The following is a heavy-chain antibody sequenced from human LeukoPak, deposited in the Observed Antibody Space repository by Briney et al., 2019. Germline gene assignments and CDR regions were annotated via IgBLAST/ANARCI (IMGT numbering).Heavy chain of an antibody. Sequence: GGSLRLSCAASGFAFSSYAMSWVRQAPGKGLEWVSAISGSGGSTYYADSVKGRFTISRDNSKNTLYLQMNSLRAEDTAVYYCAKDGSHGGWYDFDYWGQGTLVTVSS. CDR1: GFAFSSYA. CDR3: AKDGSHGGWYDFDY. CDR2: ISGSGGST. D-gene: IGHD6-19*01. V-gene: IGHV3-23*01. J-gene: IGHJ4*02.